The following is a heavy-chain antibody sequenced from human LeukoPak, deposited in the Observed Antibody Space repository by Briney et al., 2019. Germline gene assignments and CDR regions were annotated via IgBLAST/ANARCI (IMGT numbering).Heavy chain of an antibody. CDR1: GFTFSSYA. Sequence: GGSLRLSCAASGFTFSSYAMHWVRQAPGKGLEYVSAISSNGGSTYYANSVKGRFTISRDNSRNTLYLQMNSLRAEDTAVYYCAKPHFDYWGQGALVTVSS. CDR3: AKPHFDY. CDR2: ISSNGGST. V-gene: IGHV3-64*01. J-gene: IGHJ4*02.